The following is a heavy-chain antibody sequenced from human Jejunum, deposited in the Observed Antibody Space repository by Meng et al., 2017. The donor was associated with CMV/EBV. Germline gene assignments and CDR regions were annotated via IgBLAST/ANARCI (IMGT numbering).Heavy chain of an antibody. CDR1: FTFSSFA. Sequence: FTFSSFAMTWVRQAQGKGLEWVAVIYSGGTTTHYADSVKGRFTISRDNSKNTLYLQMNSLRAEDTAVYYCAKDSYGDYVTNYFDYWGQGTLVTVSS. J-gene: IGHJ4*02. CDR2: IYSGGTTT. V-gene: IGHV3-23*03. D-gene: IGHD4-17*01. CDR3: AKDSYGDYVTNYFDY.